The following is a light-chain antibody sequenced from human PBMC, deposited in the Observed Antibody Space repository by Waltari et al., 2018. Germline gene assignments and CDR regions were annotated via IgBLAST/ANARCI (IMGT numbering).Light chain of an antibody. Sequence: DIHMTQSPSSLSASVGDRVTITCRASQSISSYLNWYQQKPGKAPKLLIYAASSLQSGVPSMFSGSGSVTDFTLNISSLQPEDFATYYCQQSYSTPYTFGQGTKLEIK. CDR3: QQSYSTPYT. V-gene: IGKV1-39*01. CDR1: QSISSY. J-gene: IGKJ2*01. CDR2: AAS.